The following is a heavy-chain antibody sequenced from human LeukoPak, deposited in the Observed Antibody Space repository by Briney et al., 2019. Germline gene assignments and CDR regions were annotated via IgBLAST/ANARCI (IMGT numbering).Heavy chain of an antibody. Sequence: PSETLSLTCTVSGGSISTYYWSWVRQPPGKGLEWIAYIYYSGTTNYNPSLRSRVTISVDTSKNQFSLKLSSVTAADTAVYYCARGVVGTTMGLDYWGQGTLVTVSS. D-gene: IGHD1-26*01. CDR3: ARGVVGTTMGLDY. CDR2: IYYSGTT. V-gene: IGHV4-59*01. CDR1: GGSISTYY. J-gene: IGHJ4*02.